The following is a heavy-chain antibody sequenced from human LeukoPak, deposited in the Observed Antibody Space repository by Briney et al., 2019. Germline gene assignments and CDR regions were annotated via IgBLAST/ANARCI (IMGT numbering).Heavy chain of an antibody. V-gene: IGHV4-59*01. CDR1: GGSISSYY. CDR3: ARVSSNDFWSGYAYYFDY. D-gene: IGHD3-3*01. J-gene: IGHJ4*02. CDR2: IYYSGST. Sequence: SETLSLTCTVSGGSISSYYWSWIRQPPGKGLEWIGYIYYSGSTNYNPSLKSRVTISVDTSKNQFSLKLSSVTAADTAVYYCARVSSNDFWSGYAYYFDYWGQGTLVTVSS.